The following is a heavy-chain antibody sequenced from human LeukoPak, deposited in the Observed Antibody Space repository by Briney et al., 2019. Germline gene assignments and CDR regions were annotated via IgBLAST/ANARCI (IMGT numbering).Heavy chain of an antibody. Sequence: PGGSLRLSCAASGFTLSNYWVHWVRHAPGKGLVWVSRINADGSTIDYADSVKGRFTISRDNARSTLYLQMNSLRAEDTAVYYCARAGYYRFDYWGQGTLVTVSS. V-gene: IGHV3-74*01. CDR2: INADGSTI. D-gene: IGHD3-10*01. CDR3: ARAGYYRFDY. J-gene: IGHJ4*02. CDR1: GFTLSNYW.